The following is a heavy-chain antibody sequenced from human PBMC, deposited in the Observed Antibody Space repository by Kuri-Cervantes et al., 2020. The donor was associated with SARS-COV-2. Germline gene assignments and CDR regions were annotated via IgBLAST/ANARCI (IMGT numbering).Heavy chain of an antibody. D-gene: IGHD3-22*01. CDR1: GGTFSSYA. CDR2: FIPIFGTA. J-gene: IGHJ4*02. V-gene: IGHV1-69*05. Sequence: SVQVSCKASGGTFSSYAISWVRQAPGQGLEWRGGFIPIFGTANYAQKFQGRVTITTAESTSTAYMELISLRSEDTAVYYCATSLYYYDSSGYYENWGQGTLVTVSS. CDR3: ATSLYYYDSSGYYEN.